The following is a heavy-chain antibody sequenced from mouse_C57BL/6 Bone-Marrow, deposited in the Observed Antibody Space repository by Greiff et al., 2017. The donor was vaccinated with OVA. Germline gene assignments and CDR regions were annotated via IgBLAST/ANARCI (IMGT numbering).Heavy chain of an antibody. V-gene: IGHV1-69*01. D-gene: IGHD2-4*01. J-gene: IGHJ3*01. CDR2: IDPSDSYT. CDR3: ARLGDYDDLAY. CDR1: GYTFTSYW. Sequence: VQLQQPGAELVMPGASVKLSCKASGYTFTSYWMHWVKQRPGQGLEWIGEIDPSDSYTNYNQKFKGKSTLTVDKSSSTAYMQLSSLTSEDSAVYYFARLGDYDDLAYWGQGTRVTVSA.